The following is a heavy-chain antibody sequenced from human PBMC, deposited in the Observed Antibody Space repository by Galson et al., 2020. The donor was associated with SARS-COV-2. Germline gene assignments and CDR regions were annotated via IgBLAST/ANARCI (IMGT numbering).Heavy chain of an antibody. V-gene: IGHV1-18*01. CDR3: ARLSPEAEIVVVPGMDV. CDR2: ISAYNGNT. Sequence: GESLKISCKASGYTFTSYGISWVRQAPGQGLEWMGWISAYNGNTNYAQKLQGRVTMTTDTSTSTAYMELRSLRSDDTAVYYCARLSPEAEIVVVPGMDVWGKGTTVTVSS. D-gene: IGHD2-2*01. CDR1: GYTFTSYG. J-gene: IGHJ6*03.